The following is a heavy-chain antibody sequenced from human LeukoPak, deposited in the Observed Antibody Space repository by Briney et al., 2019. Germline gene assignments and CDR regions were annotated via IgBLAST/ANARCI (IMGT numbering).Heavy chain of an antibody. Sequence: PGGSLRLSCAASGFTFSSYAMSWVRQAPGKGLEWVSAISGSGGSTYHADSVKGRFTISRDTSKNTLYLQMNSLRAEDTAVYYCAKALPPTMIVVVMIDYWGQGTLVTVSS. J-gene: IGHJ4*02. V-gene: IGHV3-23*01. CDR1: GFTFSSYA. CDR3: AKALPPTMIVVVMIDY. D-gene: IGHD3-22*01. CDR2: ISGSGGST.